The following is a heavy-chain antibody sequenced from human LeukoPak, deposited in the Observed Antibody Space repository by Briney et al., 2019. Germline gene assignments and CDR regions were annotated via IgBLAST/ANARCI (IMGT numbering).Heavy chain of an antibody. CDR1: GGSITTTNW. CDR3: AREGGFYRPLDY. D-gene: IGHD3-3*01. V-gene: IGHV4-4*02. CDR2: VHLDGRT. Sequence: SGTLSLTCGVSGGSITTTNWWTWVRQPPGKGLEWIVEVHLDGRTNYNPSLDSRLTISVDLSENHISLRLTSVTAADTAVYYCAREGGFYRPLDYSGQGTLVTVSS. J-gene: IGHJ4*02.